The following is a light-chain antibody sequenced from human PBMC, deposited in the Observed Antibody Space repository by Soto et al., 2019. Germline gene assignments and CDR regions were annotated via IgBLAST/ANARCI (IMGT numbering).Light chain of an antibody. CDR1: SSDVGSYDL. CDR2: EVT. CDR3: CSYAGSSSYA. J-gene: IGLJ1*01. V-gene: IGLV2-23*02. Sequence: QSVLTRPASVSGSPGQSITISCTGTSSDVGSYDLVSWYQQHPGKAPKLMIYEVTKRPSGVSNRFSGSKSGNTASLTISGLQAEDEADYYCCSYAGSSSYAFGTGTKVTVL.